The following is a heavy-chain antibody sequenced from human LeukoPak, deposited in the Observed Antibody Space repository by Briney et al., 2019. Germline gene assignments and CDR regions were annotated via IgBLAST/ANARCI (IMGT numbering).Heavy chain of an antibody. J-gene: IGHJ4*02. D-gene: IGHD3-22*01. CDR2: IIPIFGTA. Sequence: GSSVKVSCKASGGTFSSYAISWVRPAPGQGLEWMGGIIPIFGTANYAQKFQGRVTITADESTSTAYMELSSLRSEDTAVYYCARDSLHYDSSGYQYYFDYWGQGTLVTVSS. CDR1: GGTFSSYA. CDR3: ARDSLHYDSSGYQYYFDY. V-gene: IGHV1-69*01.